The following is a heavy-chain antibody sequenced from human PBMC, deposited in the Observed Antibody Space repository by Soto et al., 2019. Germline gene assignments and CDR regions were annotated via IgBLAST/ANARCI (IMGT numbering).Heavy chain of an antibody. J-gene: IGHJ4*02. CDR2: ISTYSGNT. CDR3: ARDNGYYDL. CDR1: GYTFSSYS. Sequence: QIQMLQSGAEVTQPGASVKISCKTSGYTFSSYSVSWVRQVPGQGLEWMAWISTYSGNTHYAERVQGRVTVTFDKSARTAFMDMWGLTSDDTAVYFCARDNGYYDLWGQGTLVTVSS. V-gene: IGHV1-18*04.